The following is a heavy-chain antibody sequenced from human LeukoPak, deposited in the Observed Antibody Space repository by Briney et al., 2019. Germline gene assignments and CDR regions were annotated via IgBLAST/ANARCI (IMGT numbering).Heavy chain of an antibody. CDR1: GYSISSGYY. J-gene: IGHJ5*02. V-gene: IGHV4-38-2*01. Sequence: SETLSLTCAVSGYSISSGYYWGWIRQPPGEGLEWIGSIYHSGSTYYNPSLKSRVTISVDTSKNQFSLKLSSVTAADTAVYYCARHVRARRYCTNGVCYRWFDPWGQGTLVTVSS. D-gene: IGHD2-8*01. CDR2: IYHSGST. CDR3: ARHVRARRYCTNGVCYRWFDP.